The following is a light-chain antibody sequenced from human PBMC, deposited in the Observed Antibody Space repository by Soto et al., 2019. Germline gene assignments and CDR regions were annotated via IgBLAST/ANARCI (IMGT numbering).Light chain of an antibody. CDR1: QSVSSTY. CDR3: QQYGRSPPFT. CDR2: GAS. Sequence: EIVLTQSPGTLSLSPGERATLSCRASQSVSSTYIARYQQNPGRAPRLLIYGASSRATGIPDRFSGSGSGTDFTLTISRLEPEDFAVYFCQQYGRSPPFTFGQGTKVEIK. J-gene: IGKJ2*01. V-gene: IGKV3-20*01.